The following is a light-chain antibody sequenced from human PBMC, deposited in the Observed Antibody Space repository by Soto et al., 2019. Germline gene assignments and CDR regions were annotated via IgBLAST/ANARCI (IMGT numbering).Light chain of an antibody. J-gene: IGKJ2*01. Sequence: EIVLTQSPGTLSLSPGERATLSCRASQSVSSSYLAWYQQKPGQAPRLLIYGASSRATGIPDRFSGSGSGTVFTLTIIRLEPEDFAVYYCQQYGSPYTFGQGTKLEI. CDR1: QSVSSSY. CDR2: GAS. CDR3: QQYGSPYT. V-gene: IGKV3-20*01.